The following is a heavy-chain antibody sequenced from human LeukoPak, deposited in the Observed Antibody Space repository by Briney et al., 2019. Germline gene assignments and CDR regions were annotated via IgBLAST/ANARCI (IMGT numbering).Heavy chain of an antibody. Sequence: GGSLRLSCAASGFTFSSYAMSWVRQAPGKGLEWVPAISGSGGSTYYADSVKGRFTISRDNSKNTLYLQMNSLRAEDTAVYYCAKDPGYSSSLAFDYWGQGTLVTVSS. D-gene: IGHD6-13*01. CDR2: ISGSGGST. CDR3: AKDPGYSSSLAFDY. V-gene: IGHV3-23*01. J-gene: IGHJ4*02. CDR1: GFTFSSYA.